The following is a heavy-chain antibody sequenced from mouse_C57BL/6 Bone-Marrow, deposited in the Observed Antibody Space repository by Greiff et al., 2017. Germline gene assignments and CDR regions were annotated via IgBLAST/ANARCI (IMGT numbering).Heavy chain of an antibody. D-gene: IGHD2-5*01. Sequence: QVQLQQPGAELVKPGASVKLSCKASGYTFTSYWMQWVKQRPGQGLEWIGEIDPSNSHTNYNQKFKGKATLTVDTSSSTAYMQLSSLTSEDSAVYYCTSDYSNNDWYFDVWGTGTTVTVSS. CDR2: IDPSNSHT. J-gene: IGHJ1*03. CDR1: GYTFTSYW. CDR3: TSDYSNNDWYFDV. V-gene: IGHV1-50*01.